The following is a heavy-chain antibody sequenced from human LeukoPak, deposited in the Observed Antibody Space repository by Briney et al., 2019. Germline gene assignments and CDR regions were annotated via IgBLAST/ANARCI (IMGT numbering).Heavy chain of an antibody. V-gene: IGHV3-23*01. Sequence: GGSLRLSCAASGFTFSGYAMSWVRQGPGTGLEWVSTISASGGSTYYAASVKGRFTISRDNPKNTLYVQMSSLRAEDTAIYFCAKVPDGSPRGYWYFDLWGRGTLVTVFS. CDR3: AKVPDGSPRGYWYFDL. CDR1: GFTFSGYA. D-gene: IGHD5-24*01. CDR2: ISASGGST. J-gene: IGHJ2*01.